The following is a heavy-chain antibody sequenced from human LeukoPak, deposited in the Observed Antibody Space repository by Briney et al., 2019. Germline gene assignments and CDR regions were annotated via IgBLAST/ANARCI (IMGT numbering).Heavy chain of an antibody. CDR2: IIPIFGTA. D-gene: IGHD6-19*01. J-gene: IGHJ4*02. CDR3: ARARTYYSSGFHFDS. V-gene: IGHV1-69*05. Sequence: SVKVSCKASGGTFSSYAISWVRQAPGQGLEWMGGIIPIFGTANYAQKFQGRVTITTDESTSTAYMELSSLRSEDTAVYYCARARTYYSSGFHFDSWGQGTLVAVSS. CDR1: GGTFSSYA.